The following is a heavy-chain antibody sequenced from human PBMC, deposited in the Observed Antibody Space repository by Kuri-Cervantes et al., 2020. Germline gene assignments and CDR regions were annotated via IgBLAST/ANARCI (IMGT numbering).Heavy chain of an antibody. J-gene: IGHJ4*02. D-gene: IGHD3-10*01. V-gene: IGHV4-30-2*03. Sequence: LRLSCAVSGGSISSGGYSWSWIRQPPGKGLEWIGYIYHSGNTYYNPSLKSRVTISVDTSKNQFSLKLSSVTAADTAVYYCAGLWFGEFTFDYWGQGTLVTVSS. CDR2: IYHSGNT. CDR3: AGLWFGEFTFDY. CDR1: GGSISSGGYS.